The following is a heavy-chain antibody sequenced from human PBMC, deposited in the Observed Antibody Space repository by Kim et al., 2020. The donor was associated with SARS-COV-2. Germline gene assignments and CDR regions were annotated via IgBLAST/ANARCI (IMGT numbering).Heavy chain of an antibody. CDR1: GYSFTSYW. Sequence: GESLKISCKGSGYSFTSYWISWVRQMPGKGLEWMGRIDPSDSYTNYSPSFQGHVTISADKSISTAYLQWSSLKASDTAMYYCARRIAVDYSLGDAFDIWGQGTMVTVPS. CDR2: IDPSDSYT. CDR3: ARRIAVDYSLGDAFDI. V-gene: IGHV5-10-1*01. D-gene: IGHD3-16*01. J-gene: IGHJ3*02.